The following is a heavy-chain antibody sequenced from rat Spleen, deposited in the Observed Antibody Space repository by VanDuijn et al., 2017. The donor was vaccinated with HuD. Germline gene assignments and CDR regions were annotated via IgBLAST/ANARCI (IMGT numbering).Heavy chain of an antibody. CDR3: ARHVDWYFDF. J-gene: IGHJ1*01. Sequence: EVQLVESGGGLVQPGRSLRLSCTASGFTFNKYDMAWVRQAPTKGLEWVASISPSGGSTYYRDSVKGRFTISRDNAKSTLYLQMDSLRSEDTATYYCARHVDWYFDFWGPGTMVTVSS. CDR1: GFTFNKYD. CDR2: ISPSGGST. V-gene: IGHV5-25*01.